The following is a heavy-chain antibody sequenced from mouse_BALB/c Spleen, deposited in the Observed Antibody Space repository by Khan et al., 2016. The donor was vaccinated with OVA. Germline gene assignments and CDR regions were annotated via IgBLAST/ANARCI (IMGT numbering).Heavy chain of an antibody. D-gene: IGHD2-4*01. CDR1: GFTFSDYY. CDR3: ARHDYAGIAY. CDR2: ISHGGGHT. Sequence: EVELVESGGGLVQPGGSLKLSCATTGFTFSDYYMYWVRQTPEKRLEWVAYISHGGGHTYYPDTVKGRFTIFRDNAKNTLYLQMSRLQSVDTAMYYCARHDYAGIAYWGQGTLVTVSA. V-gene: IGHV5-12*02. J-gene: IGHJ3*01.